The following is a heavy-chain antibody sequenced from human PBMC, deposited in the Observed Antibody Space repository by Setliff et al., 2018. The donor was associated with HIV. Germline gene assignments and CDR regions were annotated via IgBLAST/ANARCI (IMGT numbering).Heavy chain of an antibody. D-gene: IGHD3-10*01. Sequence: PGGSLRLSCVAPRFTFNDYWMSWVRQAPGKGLEWVANIDRDGSETNYVDSVKGRFTIFRDNAKSSMYLQMNSLRAEDTAVYYCARGNTMVTDFDYWGQGTLVTVSS. CDR1: RFTFNDYW. CDR2: IDRDGSET. V-gene: IGHV3-7*01. CDR3: ARGNTMVTDFDY. J-gene: IGHJ4*02.